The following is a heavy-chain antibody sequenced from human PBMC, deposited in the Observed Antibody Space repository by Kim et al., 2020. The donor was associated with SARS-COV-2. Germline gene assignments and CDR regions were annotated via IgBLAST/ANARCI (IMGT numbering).Heavy chain of an antibody. D-gene: IGHD3-22*01. CDR1: GFTFSSYS. Sequence: GGSLRLSCAASGFTFSSYSMNWVRQAPGKGLEWVSSISSSSSHIYYADSVKGRFTVSRDNAKNSLLLQMNSLRAEDTAVYYCARAYDYDSVGYYSSYDYYGVEVWGHRTPVSVS. CDR2: ISSSSSHI. J-gene: IGHJ6*02. CDR3: ARAYDYDSVGYYSSYDYYGVEV. V-gene: IGHV3-21*01.